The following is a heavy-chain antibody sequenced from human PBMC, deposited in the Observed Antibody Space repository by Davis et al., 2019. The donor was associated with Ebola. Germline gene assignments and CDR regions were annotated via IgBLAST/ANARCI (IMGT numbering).Heavy chain of an antibody. D-gene: IGHD4-23*01. J-gene: IGHJ5*02. Sequence: MPSETLSLTCAVSGGFVSSGGYSWSWIRQPPGKGLEWIGYYYYTGTTNYNPSLKSRVTISVDTSKNQFSLKLSSVTAADTAVYYCARGATTVVTPGVWFDPWGQGTLVTVSS. CDR3: ARGATTVVTPGVWFDP. CDR1: GGFVSSGGYS. V-gene: IGHV4-61*08. CDR2: YYYTGTT.